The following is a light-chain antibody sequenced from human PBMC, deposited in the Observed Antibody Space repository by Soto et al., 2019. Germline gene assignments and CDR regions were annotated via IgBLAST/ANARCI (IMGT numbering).Light chain of an antibody. CDR1: QGNGST. CDR2: GAS. J-gene: IGKJ5*01. Sequence: IVVTQSPATLSVSPGERATLSCRASQGNGSTLAWYQQKPSQAPRFLIYGASSRATGIPDRFSASGSGTDFTLTISRVEPEDFAVYYCQQYGGTPPITFGQGTRLEIK. CDR3: QQYGGTPPIT. V-gene: IGKV3-20*01.